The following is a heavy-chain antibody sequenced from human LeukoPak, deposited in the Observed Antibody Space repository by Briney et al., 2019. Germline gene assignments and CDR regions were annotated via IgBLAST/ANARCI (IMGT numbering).Heavy chain of an antibody. V-gene: IGHV3-23*01. CDR2: ISGSGGST. D-gene: IGHD1-26*01. CDR1: GFTFYTFA. Sequence: GGSLRLSCVASGFTFYTFAMSWVRQAPGKGLEWVSAISGSGGSTYYADSVKGRFTISRDNSKNTLYLQMNSLKAEDTAVYYCAKTKWERLRYFDYWGQGTLVTVSS. J-gene: IGHJ4*02. CDR3: AKTKWERLRYFDY.